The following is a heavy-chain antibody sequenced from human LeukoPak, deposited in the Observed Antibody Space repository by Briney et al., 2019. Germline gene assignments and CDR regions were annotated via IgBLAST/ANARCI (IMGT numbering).Heavy chain of an antibody. J-gene: IGHJ4*02. CDR1: VGSITSSSYY. CDR2: IYNSGST. V-gene: IGHV4-39*01. Sequence: TLETLCLTPTLSVGSITSSSYYSGWIRQPPGKWLGWIGSIYNSGSTYYNPSLKSRVTISVDTSKNQFSLKLSSVTAADTAVYYCARRGATGNFDYWGQGTLVTVSS. D-gene: IGHD1-26*01. CDR3: ARRGATGNFDY.